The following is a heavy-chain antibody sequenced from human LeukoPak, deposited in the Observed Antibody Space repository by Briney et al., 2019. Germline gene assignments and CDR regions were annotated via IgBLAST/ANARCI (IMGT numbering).Heavy chain of an antibody. Sequence: EASVKVSCKASGYTFTGYYMHWVRQAPGQGLEWMGWINPNSGGTNYAQKFQGRVTMTRDTSISTAYMELSRLRSDDTAVYYCARGSPVVVVAATRYKSKKYYFDYWGQGTLVTVSS. D-gene: IGHD2-15*01. CDR3: ARGSPVVVVAATRYKSKKYYFDY. J-gene: IGHJ4*02. CDR1: GYTFTGYY. V-gene: IGHV1-2*02. CDR2: INPNSGGT.